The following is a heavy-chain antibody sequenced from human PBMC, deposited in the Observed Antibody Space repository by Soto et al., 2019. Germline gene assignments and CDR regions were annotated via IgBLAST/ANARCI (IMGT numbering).Heavy chain of an antibody. CDR2: ISGSGGST. J-gene: IGHJ6*02. D-gene: IGHD6-19*01. V-gene: IGHV3-23*01. CDR1: GFTFSSYA. Sequence: EVQRLESGGGLVHPGGSLRLSCAASGFTFSSYAMSWAREAPGKGLECGSAISGSGGSTYYADSVKGRFTISRDKSKNTLYQQMHRLRAEDTAVYYCAKAHGRAMAARGYYSMAVWGQGTKVTVSS. CDR3: AKAHGRAMAARGYYSMAV.